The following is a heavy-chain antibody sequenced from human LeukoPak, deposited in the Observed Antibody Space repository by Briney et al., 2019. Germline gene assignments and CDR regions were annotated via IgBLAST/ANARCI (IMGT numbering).Heavy chain of an antibody. CDR2: IYPGDSDT. CDR3: ARHGYSGYDYPYYFDY. D-gene: IGHD5-12*01. CDR1: GYSFTSYW. Sequence: GESLKISCKGSGYSFTSYWIGWVRQMPGKGLEWMGIIYPGDSDTRYSPSFQGQVTISADKSISTAYLQWSSLKASDTAMYYCARHGYSGYDYPYYFDYWGQGTLVTVSS. J-gene: IGHJ4*02. V-gene: IGHV5-51*01.